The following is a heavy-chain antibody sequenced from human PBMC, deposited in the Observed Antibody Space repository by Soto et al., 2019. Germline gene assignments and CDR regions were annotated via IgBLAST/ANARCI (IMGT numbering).Heavy chain of an antibody. CDR3: YNHDFWARHKTVLSS. J-gene: IGHJ5*02. CDR2: LSGSGGDT. CDR1: GFTSTSYS. V-gene: IGHV3-23*01. D-gene: IGHD3-3*01. Sequence: GGSLRLSWSASGFTSTSYSMSLVRQAPGKGLEWVSGLSGSGGDTKNAESVKGRFTISRDNFKNMLYLQMNSLRAEDTAVYYCYNHDFWARHKTVLSSWGQGTLVT.